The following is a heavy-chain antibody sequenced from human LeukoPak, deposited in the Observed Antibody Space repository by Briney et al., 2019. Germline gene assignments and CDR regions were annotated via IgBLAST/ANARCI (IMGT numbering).Heavy chain of an antibody. CDR2: INSDGSYT. CDR3: ATLGIMVRGVIMDY. D-gene: IGHD3-10*01. J-gene: IGHJ4*02. V-gene: IGHV3-74*01. Sequence: GGSLRLSCAASGFTFSSYWMHWVRQAPGKGLVWVSRINSDGSYTNYADSVKGRFTISRDNAKNTLYLQMNSLRAEDTAVYYCATLGIMVRGVIMDYWGQGTLVTVSS. CDR1: GFTFSSYW.